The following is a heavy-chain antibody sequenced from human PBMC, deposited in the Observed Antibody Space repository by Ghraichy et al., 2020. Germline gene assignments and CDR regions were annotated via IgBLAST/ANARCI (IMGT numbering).Heavy chain of an antibody. CDR3: ARGRSGKMATITRHFDY. CDR1: GGSISSSNW. D-gene: IGHD5-24*01. Sequence: SETLSLTCAVSGGSISSSNWWSWVRQPPGKGLEWIGEIYHSGSTNYNPSLKSRVTISVDKSKNQFSLKLSSVTAADTAVYYCARGRSGKMATITRHFDYWGQGTLVTVSS. J-gene: IGHJ4*02. V-gene: IGHV4-4*02. CDR2: IYHSGST.